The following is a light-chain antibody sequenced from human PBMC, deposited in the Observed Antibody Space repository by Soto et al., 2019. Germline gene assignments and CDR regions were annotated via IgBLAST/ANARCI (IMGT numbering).Light chain of an antibody. CDR1: QSISSY. CDR3: QQSYTTLYT. CDR2: AAS. Sequence: DIQMTQSPSSLSASVGDRVTITCRASQSISSYLNWYQQKPGKVPKFLIYAASNLQSGVPSRFSGSGSGTDFTLSISSLQPEDFATYYCQQSYTTLYTFGQGTKLEIK. V-gene: IGKV1-39*01. J-gene: IGKJ2*01.